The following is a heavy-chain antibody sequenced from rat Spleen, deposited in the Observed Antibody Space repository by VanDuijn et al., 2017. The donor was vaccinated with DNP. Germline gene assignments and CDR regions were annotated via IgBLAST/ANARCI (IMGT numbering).Heavy chain of an antibody. CDR2: INTDGGST. Sequence: EVQLVESGGDLVRPGRSLRLSCVASGFTFSSYWMFWVRQAPGKGLEWVASINTDGGSTYYPDSVKGRFTISRDNAKSTLYLQMDSLRSEETATYFCARHGEVHLRYAMDAWGQGTSVTVSS. CDR1: GFTFSSYW. D-gene: IGHD1-5*01. J-gene: IGHJ4*01. CDR3: ARHGEVHLRYAMDA. V-gene: IGHV5-31*01.